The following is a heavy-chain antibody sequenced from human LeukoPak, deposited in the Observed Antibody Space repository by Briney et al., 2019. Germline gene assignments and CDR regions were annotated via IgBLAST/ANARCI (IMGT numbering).Heavy chain of an antibody. V-gene: IGHV1-18*01. CDR1: GYTFTSYG. D-gene: IGHD5-12*01. CDR2: IRAYDGDT. J-gene: IGHJ4*02. Sequence: ASVKVSCKASGYTFTSYGINWVRQAPGQGLEWMGWIRAYDGDTNYAQKRKGRVTMTTAPYTSTAYTELRNLTSNDADVYYCARTSHYVDIAATIPYAIYYFDYWGQGTLVTVSS. CDR3: ARTSHYVDIAATIPYAIYYFDY.